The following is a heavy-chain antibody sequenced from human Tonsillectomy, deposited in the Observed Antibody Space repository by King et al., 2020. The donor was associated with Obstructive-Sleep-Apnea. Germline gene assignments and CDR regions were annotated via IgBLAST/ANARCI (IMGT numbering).Heavy chain of an antibody. V-gene: IGHV1-46*02. CDR1: GYTFNRYY. CDR3: ARDPRYYYDSSKPGGMDF. D-gene: IGHD3-22*01. J-gene: IGHJ6*02. Sequence: AQLVQSGAEVKKPGASVKISCSASGYTFNRYYVHWVRQAPGQGLEWLAMINPGAATTTYAQKFQGRVTMTRDTSTSTVYMELSSLTSEDTAVYYCARDPRYYYDSSKPGGMDFWGQGTTVTVSS. CDR2: INPGAATT.